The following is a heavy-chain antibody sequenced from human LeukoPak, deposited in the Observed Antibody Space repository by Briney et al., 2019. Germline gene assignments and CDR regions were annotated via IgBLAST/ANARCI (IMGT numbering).Heavy chain of an antibody. V-gene: IGHV4-39*01. CDR2: IYYGGTT. CDR3: TRGLPRANDAFDI. J-gene: IGHJ3*02. CDR1: GGSISTSSYY. Sequence: SETLSLTCTVSGGSISTSSYYWGWIRQPPGKGLEWIGSIYYGGTTYYNPSLKSRVSISVDTSESQFSLRLSSVTAADTALYYCTRGLPRANDAFDIWGRGTMVTVSS.